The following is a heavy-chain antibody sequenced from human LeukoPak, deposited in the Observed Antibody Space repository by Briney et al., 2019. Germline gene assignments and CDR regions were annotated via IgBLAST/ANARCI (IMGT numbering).Heavy chain of an antibody. CDR2: ISDSGDYT. CDR1: GFTFSSYA. J-gene: IGHJ4*02. D-gene: IGHD2-8*01. CDR3: AKDTSIGKYCTNGVCSPFDY. Sequence: PGGSLRLSCAGSGFTFSSYAMSWVRQALGQGLEWVSVISDSGDYTSYADSVRGRFTISRDNSRNTLYLQMISLRPEDTAVYYCAKDTSIGKYCTNGVCSPFDYWGQGTLVTVSS. V-gene: IGHV3-23*01.